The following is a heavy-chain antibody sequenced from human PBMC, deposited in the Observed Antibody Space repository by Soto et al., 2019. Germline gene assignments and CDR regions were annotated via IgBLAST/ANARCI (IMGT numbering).Heavy chain of an antibody. D-gene: IGHD3-3*01. CDR2: IYPGDSDT. J-gene: IGHJ4*02. Sequence: PGESLKISCKTSGYSFTSNWIGWVRQKPGKGLEWMGIIYPGDSDTRYSPSFQGQVSISADKSINTAYLQWSSLKASDTAMYHCARLARTILGTITLSPSVYFDYWGQGTLVTVSS. CDR1: GYSFTSNW. V-gene: IGHV5-51*01. CDR3: ARLARTILGTITLSPSVYFDY.